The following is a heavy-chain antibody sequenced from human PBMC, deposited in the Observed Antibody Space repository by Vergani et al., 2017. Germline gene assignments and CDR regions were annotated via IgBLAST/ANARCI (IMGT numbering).Heavy chain of an antibody. J-gene: IGHJ5*02. CDR2: IYYSGST. D-gene: IGHD5-12*01. Sequence: QLQLQESGPGLVKPSETLSLTCTVSGGSISSSSYYWGWIRQPPGKGLEWIGYIYYSGSTNYNPSLKSRVTISVDTSKNQFSLKLSSVTAADTAVYYCAGDIGGEPPMADLWFDPWGQGTLVTVSS. V-gene: IGHV4-61*05. CDR1: GGSISSSSYY. CDR3: AGDIGGEPPMADLWFDP.